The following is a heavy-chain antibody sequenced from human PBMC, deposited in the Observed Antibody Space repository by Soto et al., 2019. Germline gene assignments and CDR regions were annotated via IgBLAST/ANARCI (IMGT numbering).Heavy chain of an antibody. CDR1: GGSISSYY. CDR2: IYYSGST. CDR3: ARHLYGSGERFDP. D-gene: IGHD3-10*01. Sequence: QVQLQESGPGLVKPSETLSLTCTVSGGSISSYYWSWIWQPPGKGLEWIGYIYYSGSTNYNPSLKSRVTISVDTSKNQFSLKLSSVTAADTAVYYCARHLYGSGERFDPWGQGTLVTVSS. V-gene: IGHV4-59*08. J-gene: IGHJ5*02.